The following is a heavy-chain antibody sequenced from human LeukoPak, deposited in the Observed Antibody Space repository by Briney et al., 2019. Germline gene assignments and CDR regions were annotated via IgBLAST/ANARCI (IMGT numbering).Heavy chain of an antibody. CDR1: GGSINNYY. CDR2: IYISGGT. J-gene: IGHJ6*03. Sequence: MTSETLSLTCTVSGGSINNYYWSWIRQPAGKGLEWIGRIYISGGTNYNPSLKSRVAMSVDTSKNQFSLKLSSVTAADTAVYYCARVNYYYYYMDVWGKGTTVTISS. CDR3: ARVNYYYYYMDV. V-gene: IGHV4-4*07.